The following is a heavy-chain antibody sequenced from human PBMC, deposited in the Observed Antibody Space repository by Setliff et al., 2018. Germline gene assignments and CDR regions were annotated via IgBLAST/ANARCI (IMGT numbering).Heavy chain of an antibody. Sequence: GGSLRLSCAASGFTFSSYAITWVRQAPGKGLEWVSMISGSAQTTYYADSVKGRFTISRDNSKNTVYLDVNSLRAEDTAVYYCAKRGPYFSGGTCHYYVDYWGPGTLVTVSS. CDR3: AKRGPYFSGGTCHYYVDY. CDR1: GFTFSSYA. V-gene: IGHV3-23*01. D-gene: IGHD2-15*01. J-gene: IGHJ4*02. CDR2: ISGSAQTT.